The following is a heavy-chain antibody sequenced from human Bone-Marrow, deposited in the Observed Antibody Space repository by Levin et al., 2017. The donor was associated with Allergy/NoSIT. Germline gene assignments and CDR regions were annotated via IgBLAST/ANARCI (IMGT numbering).Heavy chain of an antibody. D-gene: IGHD4-11*01. CDR3: ARDPLLTTTPVGHYYYYMDV. CDR1: GFTFSSYS. J-gene: IGHJ6*03. Sequence: GGSLRLSCAASGFTFSSYSMNWVRQAPGKGLEWVSSISSSSSYIYYADSVKGRFTISRDNAKNSLYLQMNSLRAEDTAVYYCARDPLLTTTPVGHYYYYMDVWGKGTTVTVSS. CDR2: ISSSSSYI. V-gene: IGHV3-21*01.